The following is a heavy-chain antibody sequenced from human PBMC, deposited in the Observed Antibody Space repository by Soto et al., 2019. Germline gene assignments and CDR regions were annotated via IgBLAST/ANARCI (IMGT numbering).Heavy chain of an antibody. CDR2: VGGSGFDR. Sequence: GGSLRLSCVASGFIFGHYAMGWVRQAAGKGLEWVAAVGGSGFDRDYIDSVKGRFTISRDDSKKTLYLQMNSLRDEDTAIYYCAKDQSKSNGQFDAFDVWGQGTVVTVSS. D-gene: IGHD2-8*01. CDR3: AKDQSKSNGQFDAFDV. V-gene: IGHV3-23*01. J-gene: IGHJ3*01. CDR1: GFIFGHYA.